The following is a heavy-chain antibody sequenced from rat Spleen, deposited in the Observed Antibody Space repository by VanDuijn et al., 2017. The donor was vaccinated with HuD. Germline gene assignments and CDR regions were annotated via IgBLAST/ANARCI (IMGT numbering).Heavy chain of an antibody. CDR3: AREAGVPFHYFDF. V-gene: IGHV5-7*01. CDR1: GFTFSDYN. Sequence: EVQLVESGGGLVQPGRSLKLSCAASGFTFSDYNMAWVRQAPKKGLEWVATISYDGHSTYYRDSVKGRFTISRDNAESTLFLQMDSLGSEDTATYYCAREAGVPFHYFDFWGQGVMVTLSS. CDR2: ISYDGHST. D-gene: IGHD1-4*01. J-gene: IGHJ2*01.